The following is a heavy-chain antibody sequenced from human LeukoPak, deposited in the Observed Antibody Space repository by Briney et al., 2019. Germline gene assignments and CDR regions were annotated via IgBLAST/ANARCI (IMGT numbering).Heavy chain of an antibody. CDR2: IYPGDSDT. CDR3: ARQSLEYQLLYNY. CDR1: GYSFTSYW. Sequence: GESLKISCKGSGYSFTSYWIGWVCQMPGKGLEWMGIIYPGDSDTRYSPSFQGRVTISADKSISTAYLQWSSLKASDTAMYYCARQSLEYQLLYNYWGQGTLVTVSS. J-gene: IGHJ4*02. V-gene: IGHV5-51*01. D-gene: IGHD2-2*02.